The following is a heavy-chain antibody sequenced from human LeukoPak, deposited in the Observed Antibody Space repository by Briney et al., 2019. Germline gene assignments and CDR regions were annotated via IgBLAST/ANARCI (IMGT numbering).Heavy chain of an antibody. CDR2: VNDSGGT. J-gene: IGHJ4*02. Sequence: PSETLSLTCAVYIDSFSNYHWNWIRQTPAKGLEWIGEVNDSGGTNISPSLRSRVILSVDTSKNQFSLKLISVTVADTAVYYCARVRASGSYYSDYWGQGTLVTVSS. CDR1: IDSFSNYH. CDR3: ARVRASGSYYSDY. V-gene: IGHV4-34*01. D-gene: IGHD3-10*01.